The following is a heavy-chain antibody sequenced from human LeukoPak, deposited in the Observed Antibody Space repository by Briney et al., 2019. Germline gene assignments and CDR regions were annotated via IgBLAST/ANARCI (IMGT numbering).Heavy chain of an antibody. V-gene: IGHV3-30-3*01. CDR3: ARVFLERLTSGYFDN. Sequence: GGSLRLSCAASGFSFSSYPMHWVRQAPGRGLEWVAVISYDGSNKYYADSVKGRFTISRGNPKNTVYLQMNSLRAEDTAVYYCARVFLERLTSGYFDNWGQGTLVTVSP. J-gene: IGHJ4*02. CDR1: GFSFSSYP. CDR2: ISYDGSNK. D-gene: IGHD3-3*01.